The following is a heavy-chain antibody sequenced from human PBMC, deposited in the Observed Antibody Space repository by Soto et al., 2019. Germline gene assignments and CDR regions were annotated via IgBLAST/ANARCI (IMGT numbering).Heavy chain of an antibody. CDR3: AREYYDYIWGSYRVAYYYYYMDV. CDR1: GFTFSSYW. J-gene: IGHJ6*03. CDR2: IKQDGSEK. V-gene: IGHV3-7*01. D-gene: IGHD3-16*02. Sequence: GGSLRFSCAASGFTFSSYWMSWVRQAPGKGLEWVANIKQDGSEKYYVDSVKGRFTISRDNAKNSLYLQMNSLRAEDTAVYYCAREYYDYIWGSYRVAYYYYYMDVWGKGTTVTVSS.